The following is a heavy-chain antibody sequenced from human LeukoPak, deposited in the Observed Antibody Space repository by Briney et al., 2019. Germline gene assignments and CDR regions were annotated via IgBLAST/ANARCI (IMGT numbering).Heavy chain of an antibody. CDR1: GGSISSGDYY. Sequence: PSETLSLTCTVSGGSISSGDYYWSWIRQPPGKGLEWIGYIYYSGSTYYNPSLKSRVTISVDTSKNQFSLKLSSVTAADTAVYYCARDLAAAGGRSPFDYWGQGTLVTVSS. CDR2: IYYSGST. J-gene: IGHJ4*02. D-gene: IGHD6-13*01. CDR3: ARDLAAAGGRSPFDY. V-gene: IGHV4-30-4*08.